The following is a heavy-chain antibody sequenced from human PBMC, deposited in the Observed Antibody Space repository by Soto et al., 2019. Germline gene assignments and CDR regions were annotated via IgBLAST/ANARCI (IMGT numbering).Heavy chain of an antibody. CDR3: ARETGSGSYYDY. CDR2: IYYSGTT. Sequence: KTSETLSLTCTVSGGSISSYFWSWIRQPPGKGLEWIGYIYYSGTTNYNPSLKNRVTISVDTSKNQFSLSLSSVTAADTGVYYCARETGSGSYYDYWGQGALVNV. V-gene: IGHV4-59*01. J-gene: IGHJ4*02. CDR1: GGSISSYF. D-gene: IGHD3-10*01.